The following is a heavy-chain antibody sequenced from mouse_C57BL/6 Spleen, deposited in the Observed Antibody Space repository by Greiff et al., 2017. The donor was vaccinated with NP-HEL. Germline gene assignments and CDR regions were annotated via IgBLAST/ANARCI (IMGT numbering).Heavy chain of an antibody. V-gene: IGHV5-12*01. D-gene: IGHD2-4*01. CDR3: ARQRLRQGFDY. Sequence: EVQLVESGGGLVQPGGSLKLSCAASGFTFSDYYMYWVRQTPEKRLEWVAYISNGGGSTYYPDTVKGRFTISRDNAKNTLYLQMSRLKSEDTAMYYCARQRLRQGFDYWGQGTTLTVSS. CDR1: GFTFSDYY. CDR2: ISNGGGST. J-gene: IGHJ2*01.